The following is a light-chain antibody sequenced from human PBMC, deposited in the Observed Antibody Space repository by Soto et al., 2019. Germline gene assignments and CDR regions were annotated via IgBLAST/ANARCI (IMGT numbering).Light chain of an antibody. J-gene: IGKJ4*01. CDR1: QGISTW. CDR3: QQANTFPLT. CDR2: AAS. V-gene: IGKV1-12*01. Sequence: DIQMTQSPSSVSASVGDRVTITCRASQGISTWLAWYQKKPGKAPKLLIFAASSLQSGVPSRFSGSGSGTDFTLTISSLQPEDFATYYCQQANTFPLTLGGGTKVDIK.